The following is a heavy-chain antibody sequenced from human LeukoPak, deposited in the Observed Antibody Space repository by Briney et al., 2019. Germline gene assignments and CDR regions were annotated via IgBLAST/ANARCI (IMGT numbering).Heavy chain of an antibody. D-gene: IGHD1-26*01. J-gene: IGHJ1*01. CDR2: ISSVSNYI. V-gene: IGHV3-21*04. CDR1: GFTFSSYS. CDR3: ARSTRRDSEIALAEYFQH. Sequence: GGSLRLSCAASGFTFSSYSMNWVRQAPGKGLEWVSYISSVSNYIYYADSVKGRFTISRDNAKNSLYLQMNSLRAEDTAVYYCARSTRRDSEIALAEYFQHWGQGTLVTVSS.